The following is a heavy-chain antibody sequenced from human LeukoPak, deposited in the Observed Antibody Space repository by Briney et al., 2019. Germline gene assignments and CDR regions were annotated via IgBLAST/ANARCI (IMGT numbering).Heavy chain of an antibody. CDR2: ISYDGSNK. Sequence: GGSLRLSCAASGFTFSSYAMSWVRQAPGKGLEWVAVISYDGSNKYYADSVKGRFTISRDNSKNTLYLQMNSLRAEDTAVYYCARDGNDFWSGYLYYYYGMDVWGQGTTVTVSS. CDR3: ARDGNDFWSGYLYYYYGMDV. J-gene: IGHJ6*02. CDR1: GFTFSSYA. D-gene: IGHD3-3*01. V-gene: IGHV3-30-3*01.